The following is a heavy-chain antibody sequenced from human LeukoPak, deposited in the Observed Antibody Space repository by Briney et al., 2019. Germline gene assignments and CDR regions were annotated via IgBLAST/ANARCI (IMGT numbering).Heavy chain of an antibody. J-gene: IGHJ4*02. D-gene: IGHD5-24*01. CDR3: ARRPRRDGYNYDY. CDR1: GGSISSSSYY. CDR2: IYYSGST. V-gene: IGHV4-61*05. Sequence: SETLSLTCTVSGGSISSSSYYWSWIRQPPGKGLEWIGYIYYSGSTNYNPSLKSRVTISLDTSKNQFSLKLSSVTAADTAVYYCARRPRRDGYNYDYWGQGTLVTVSS.